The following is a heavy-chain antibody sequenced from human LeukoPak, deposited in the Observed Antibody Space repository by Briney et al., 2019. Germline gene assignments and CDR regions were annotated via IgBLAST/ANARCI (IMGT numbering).Heavy chain of an antibody. CDR1: GFTFRSYA. CDR2: ISGSGGST. D-gene: IGHD1-26*01. J-gene: IGHJ4*02. Sequence: GGSLRLSCAASGFTFRSYAMSWVRQAPGKGLEWVSAISGSGGSTYYADSVRGRFTISRDNSKNTLYLHMNSLRAEDTALYYCARNYYEPTYDYYFDCWGQGTLVTASS. CDR3: ARNYYEPTYDYYFDC. V-gene: IGHV3-23*01.